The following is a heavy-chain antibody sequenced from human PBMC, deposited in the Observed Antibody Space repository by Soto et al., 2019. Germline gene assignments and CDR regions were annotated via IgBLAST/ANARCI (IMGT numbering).Heavy chain of an antibody. CDR1: GYTFTGYY. CDR3: ARDRGCSGGSCYSGYYYYGMDV. CDR2: INPNRGGT. J-gene: IGHJ6*02. D-gene: IGHD2-15*01. V-gene: IGHV1-2*04. Sequence: QVQLVQSGAEVKKPGASVKVSCKASGYTFTGYYMHWVRQAPGQGLEWMGWINPNRGGTNYGQECQGWVTMTRGTAISTAYRELGGLRSDDTAVYYCARDRGCSGGSCYSGYYYYGMDVWGQGTTVTVSS.